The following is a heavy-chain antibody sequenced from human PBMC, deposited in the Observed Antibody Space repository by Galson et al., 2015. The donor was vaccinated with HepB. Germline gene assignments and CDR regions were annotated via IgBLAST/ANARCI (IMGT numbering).Heavy chain of an antibody. V-gene: IGHV1-58*02. CDR3: AATSEILDFWSGYYVPFFDY. Sequence: SCKASGFTFTNSAMQRVRQARGQRLEWIGWIVVGSGNTDYAQKFQERVTITRDMSTSTAYMELNSLRSEDTAVYYCAATSEILDFWSGYYVPFFDYWGQGTLVTVSS. CDR1: GFTFTNSA. CDR2: IVVGSGNT. D-gene: IGHD3-3*01. J-gene: IGHJ4*02.